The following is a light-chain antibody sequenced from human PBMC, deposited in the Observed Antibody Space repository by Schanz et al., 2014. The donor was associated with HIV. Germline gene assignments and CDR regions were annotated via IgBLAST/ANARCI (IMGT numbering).Light chain of an antibody. J-gene: IGLJ3*02. CDR1: SSDVGAYNY. V-gene: IGLV2-8*01. Sequence: QSALTQPPSASGSPGQSVTISCTGTSSDVGAYNYVSWYQQHPGKAPKLMIYEVTKRPSGVPDRFSGSKSGNTASLTVSGLQAEDEADYYCAAWDDSLRGWVFGGGTKLTVL. CDR2: EVT. CDR3: AAWDDSLRGWV.